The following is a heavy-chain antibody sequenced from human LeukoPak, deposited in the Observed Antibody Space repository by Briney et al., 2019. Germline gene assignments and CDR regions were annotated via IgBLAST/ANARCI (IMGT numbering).Heavy chain of an antibody. J-gene: IGHJ4*02. V-gene: IGHV4-30-2*01. CDR1: GGSFSSGGYS. D-gene: IGHD3-16*02. CDR2: IYHSGSN. CDR3: ARGIYDYVWGSYRPGYYFDY. Sequence: SETLSLTCAVSGGSFSSGGYSWSWIRQPPGKGLEWIGYIYHSGSNYYNPSLESRVTISVDRSKNQFSLKLSSVTAADTAVYYCARGIYDYVWGSYRPGYYFDYWGQGTLVTVSS.